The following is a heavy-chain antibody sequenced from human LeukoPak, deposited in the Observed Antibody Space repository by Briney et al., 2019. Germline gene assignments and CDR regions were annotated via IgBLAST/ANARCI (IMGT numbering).Heavy chain of an antibody. CDR1: GYTFTSYD. CDR2: MNPNSGNT. CDR3: ASSYGDYEGTIYY. Sequence: GASVKVSCKASGYTFTSYDINWVRQATGQGREWMGWMNPNSGNTGYAQKFQGRVTMTRNTSISTAYMELSSLRSEDTAVYYCASSYGDYEGTIYYWGQGTLVTVSS. V-gene: IGHV1-8*01. D-gene: IGHD4-17*01. J-gene: IGHJ4*02.